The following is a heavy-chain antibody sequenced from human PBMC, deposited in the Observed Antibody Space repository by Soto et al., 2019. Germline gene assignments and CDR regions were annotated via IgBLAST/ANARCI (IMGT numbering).Heavy chain of an antibody. D-gene: IGHD3-10*01. CDR1: GFTFSTHW. V-gene: IGHV3-74*01. Sequence: GVSLRLSCSASGFTFSTHWMHWVRQAPGKGLVWVSRINSGGSTTNYADSVKGRFTISRDNAKNTLYLQMNSLRAEDTAVYFCAKSHYFDSGTYDCDVWGQGTLVTV. CDR3: AKSHYFDSGTYDCDV. J-gene: IGHJ3*01. CDR2: INSGGSTT.